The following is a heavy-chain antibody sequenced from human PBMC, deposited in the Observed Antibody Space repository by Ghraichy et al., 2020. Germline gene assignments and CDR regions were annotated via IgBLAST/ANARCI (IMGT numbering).Heavy chain of an antibody. CDR1: GYTFIDYY. CDR3: ARDSPYDRNGYYSLPPGFDP. CDR2: INPNSGVT. D-gene: IGHD3-22*01. V-gene: IGHV1-2*02. J-gene: IGHJ5*02. Sequence: ASVKVSCKASGYTFIDYYMHWVRQAPGQGLEWMGWINPNSGVTQYAQKFQGRVSMTTDTSISTAYMELSSLRSDDTAVYYCARDSPYDRNGYYSLPPGFDPWGQGTLVTVSS.